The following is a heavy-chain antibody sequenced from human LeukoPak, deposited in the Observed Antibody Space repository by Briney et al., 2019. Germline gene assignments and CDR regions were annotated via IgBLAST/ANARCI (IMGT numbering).Heavy chain of an antibody. CDR1: GLTFNNYE. D-gene: IGHD5-18*01. Sequence: GVSLRLSCAASGLTFNNYEMNWVRQEPGKGLEWVSYISSSGSTIYYADSVKGRFTISRDNAKNSLYLQMNSLRAEDTAVYYCARVASDTAMAPSGFDPWGQGTLVTVSS. J-gene: IGHJ5*02. CDR3: ARVASDTAMAPSGFDP. CDR2: ISSSGSTI. V-gene: IGHV3-48*03.